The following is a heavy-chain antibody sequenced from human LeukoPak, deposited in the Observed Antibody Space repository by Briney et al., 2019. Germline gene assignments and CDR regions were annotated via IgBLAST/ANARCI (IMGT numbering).Heavy chain of an antibody. Sequence: GGSLRLSCAASGFTFSSYSMNWVRQAPGKGLEWVSSISSSGSYIYYADSIKGRFTISRDNAKNSLYLHMNSLRVEDTAVYYCAIAVARGIAFDVWGQGTMVIVSS. CDR3: AIAVARGIAFDV. V-gene: IGHV3-21*01. CDR1: GFTFSSYS. J-gene: IGHJ3*01. CDR2: ISSSGSYI. D-gene: IGHD5-12*01.